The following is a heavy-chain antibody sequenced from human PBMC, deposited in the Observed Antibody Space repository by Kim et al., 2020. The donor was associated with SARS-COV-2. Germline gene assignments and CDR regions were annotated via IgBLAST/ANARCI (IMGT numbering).Heavy chain of an antibody. J-gene: IGHJ4*02. CDR3: AREAPDRMIVVVNHVDY. CDR2: ISSSSSYI. Sequence: GSLRLSCATSGFTFSSYSMNWVRQAPGKGLEWVSSISSSSSYIYYADSVKGRFTISRDNAKNSLYLQMNSLRAEDTAVYYCAREAPDRMIVVVNHVDYWGQGTLVTVSS. D-gene: IGHD3-22*01. V-gene: IGHV3-21*01. CDR1: GFTFSSYS.